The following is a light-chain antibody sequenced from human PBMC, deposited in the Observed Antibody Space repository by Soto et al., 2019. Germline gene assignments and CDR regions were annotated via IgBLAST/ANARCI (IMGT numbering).Light chain of an antibody. CDR1: SSNIGNNY. CDR2: RNN. Sequence: QSVLTQPPSASVTPGQWVTISCSGSSSNIGNNYVFWYQQFPGMAPKLLIYRNNQRPSGIPDRFSGSKSGTSATLDITGLQTGDEADYYCATWDSSLTGEVFGGGTKLTVL. J-gene: IGLJ2*01. CDR3: ATWDSSLTGEV. V-gene: IGLV1-47*01.